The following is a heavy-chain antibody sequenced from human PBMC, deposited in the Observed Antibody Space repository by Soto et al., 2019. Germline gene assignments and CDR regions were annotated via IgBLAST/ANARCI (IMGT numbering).Heavy chain of an antibody. J-gene: IGHJ4*02. Sequence: EVQLVESGGGLVQAGGSLRLSCAASGFTFSSYWMHWVRQAPGKGLVWVSRINRDGSTTTYADSVKGRFTISRDNAKNTLFLQMNSLRAEDTAVYYCARDSGIIGTNFDYWGQGTLVTVSS. CDR3: ARDSGIIGTNFDY. V-gene: IGHV3-74*01. CDR1: GFTFSSYW. CDR2: INRDGSTT. D-gene: IGHD1-20*01.